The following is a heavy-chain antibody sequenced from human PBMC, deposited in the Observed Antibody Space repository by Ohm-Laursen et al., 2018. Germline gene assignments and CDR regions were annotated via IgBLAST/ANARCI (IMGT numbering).Heavy chain of an antibody. CDR1: GYTFTGYY. CDR2: INPNSGGT. CDR3: ARAANHYYDSSGFKPAWYFDL. V-gene: IGHV1-2*02. Sequence: ASVKVSCKASGYTFTGYYMHWVRQAPGQGLEWMGWINPNSGGTNYAQKFQGRVTMTRDTSISTAYMELSRLRSDDTAVYYCARAANHYYDSSGFKPAWYFDLWGRGTLVTVSS. J-gene: IGHJ2*01. D-gene: IGHD3-22*01.